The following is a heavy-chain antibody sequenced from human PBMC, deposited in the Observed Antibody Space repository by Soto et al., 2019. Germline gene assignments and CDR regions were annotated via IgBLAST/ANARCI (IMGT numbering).Heavy chain of an antibody. Sequence: SSETLSLTCTVSEGSIRGYYWSWIRQPPGKGLEWIGYFHYTGISNYNSSLKSRVTMSLDTSKNQFSLKLSSVSAADTAIYYGSRGASNWQYFDYWGQGALVTVSS. CDR3: SRGASNWQYFDY. CDR1: EGSIRGYY. J-gene: IGHJ4*02. V-gene: IGHV4-59*01. CDR2: FHYTGIS. D-gene: IGHD4-4*01.